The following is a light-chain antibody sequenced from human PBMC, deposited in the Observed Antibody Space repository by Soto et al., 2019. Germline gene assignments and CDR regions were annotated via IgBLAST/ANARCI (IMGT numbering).Light chain of an antibody. V-gene: IGKV3-20*01. Sequence: EMVLTQSPGTLSLSPGERATLSCRARQSVGNNYLVWYQHKPGQPPRFLMYDASNRANGIPDRFRGSGSGTEFTLTTSRLEPEDFAVYDCQQSGSSPLTFGGGNKVDI. CDR1: QSVGNNY. CDR3: QQSGSSPLT. J-gene: IGKJ4*01. CDR2: DAS.